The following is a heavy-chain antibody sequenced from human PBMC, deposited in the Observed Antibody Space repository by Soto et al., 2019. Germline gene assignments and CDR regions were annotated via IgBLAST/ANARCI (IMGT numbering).Heavy chain of an antibody. CDR2: IKQDGSEE. D-gene: IGHD6-6*01. CDR1: GFTFSSYW. CDR3: AREIAARL. V-gene: IGHV3-7*01. Sequence: EVQLVESGGGLVQSGGSLRLSCAASGFTFSSYWMSWFRQAPGKGLEWVANIKQDGSEENYVDSVKGRFTISRDNAKNALYLQMNSLRVEDTAVYYCAREIAARLWGKGTPVTVSS. J-gene: IGHJ6*04.